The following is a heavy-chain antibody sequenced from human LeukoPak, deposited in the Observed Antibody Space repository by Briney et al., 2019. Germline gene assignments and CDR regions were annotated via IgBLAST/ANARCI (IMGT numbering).Heavy chain of an antibody. D-gene: IGHD5-18*01. CDR3: ARHKAIHKGDVFDI. J-gene: IGHJ3*02. V-gene: IGHV4-59*08. CDR2: IHYTGRA. CDR1: GGSISGYY. Sequence: SETLSLTCTVSGGSISGYYWIWIRQPPGKGLEWIGYIHYTGRANYSPSLKSRATISVDTPKNQFSLRLSSVTTADTGVYYCARHKAIHKGDVFDIWGQGTMVTVSS.